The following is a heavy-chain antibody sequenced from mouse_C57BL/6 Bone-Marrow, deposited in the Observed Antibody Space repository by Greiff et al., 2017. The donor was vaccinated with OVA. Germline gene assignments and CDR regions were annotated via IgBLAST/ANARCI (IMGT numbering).Heavy chain of an antibody. D-gene: IGHD2-4*01. V-gene: IGHV5-6*02. CDR3: ARRDYDGFAY. CDR1: GFTFSSYG. J-gene: IGHJ3*01. Sequence: EVKVVESGGDLVKPGGSLKLSCAASGFTFSSYGMSWVRQTPDKRLEWVATISSGGSYTYYPDSVKGRFTISRDNAKNTLYLQMSSLKSEDTAMYYCARRDYDGFAYWGQGTLVTVSA. CDR2: ISSGGSYT.